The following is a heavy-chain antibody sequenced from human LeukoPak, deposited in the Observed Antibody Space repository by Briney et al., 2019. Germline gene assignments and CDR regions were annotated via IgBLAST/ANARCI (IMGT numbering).Heavy chain of an antibody. Sequence: GGSLRLSCAASGFTFSSYGTHWVRHAPGKGLEWVAVISYDGSNKYYADSVKGRFTISRDNSKNTLYLQMNSLRAEDTAVYYCAKGQHFDYWGQGTLVTVSS. CDR1: GFTFSSYG. V-gene: IGHV3-30*18. J-gene: IGHJ4*02. CDR3: AKGQHFDY. CDR2: ISYDGSNK.